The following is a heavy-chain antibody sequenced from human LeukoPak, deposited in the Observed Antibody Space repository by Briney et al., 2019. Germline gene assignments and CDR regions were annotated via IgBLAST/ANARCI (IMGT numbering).Heavy chain of an antibody. V-gene: IGHV3-48*03. CDR1: GFNFSSYE. CDR3: ARDYYDSSGSSWFDP. D-gene: IGHD3-22*01. J-gene: IGHJ5*02. Sequence: GGSLRLSCAASGFNFSSYEMNWVRQAPGKGLEWVSYISTSGTIIYYADSVKGRFTISRDNAKNSLYLQMNSLRAEDTAVYYCARDYYDSSGSSWFDPWGQGTLVTVSS. CDR2: ISTSGTII.